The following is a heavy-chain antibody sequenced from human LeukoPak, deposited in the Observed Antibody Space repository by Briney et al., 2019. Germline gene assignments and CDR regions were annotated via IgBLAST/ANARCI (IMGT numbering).Heavy chain of an antibody. D-gene: IGHD2-21*01. CDR3: ARDLRDIVVNWSDP. V-gene: IGHV1-8*02. CDR2: MNPNSGNT. Sequence: GASVKVSCKASGYTFTSYDINWVRQATGQGLEWMGWMNPNSGNTGYAQKLQGRVTMTTDTSTSTAYMELRSLRSDDTAVYYCARDLRDIVVNWSDPWGQGTLVTVSS. CDR1: GYTFTSYD. J-gene: IGHJ5*02.